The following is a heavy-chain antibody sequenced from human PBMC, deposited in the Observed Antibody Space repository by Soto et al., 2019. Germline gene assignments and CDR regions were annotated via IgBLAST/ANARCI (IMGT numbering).Heavy chain of an antibody. D-gene: IGHD3-22*01. Sequence: QVQLQESGPGLVKASETLSLSCTVSGHSISADYWSWIRQPAGKRLEWIGRVDASGNTNYNPSLRRLVTMSVAPSKNQLFLKVRSVPAAATDMYFCARDVGGSVVPHWFDPWGQGALVTVSS. V-gene: IGHV4-4*07. J-gene: IGHJ5*02. CDR3: ARDVGGSVVPHWFDP. CDR2: VDASGNT. CDR1: GHSISADY.